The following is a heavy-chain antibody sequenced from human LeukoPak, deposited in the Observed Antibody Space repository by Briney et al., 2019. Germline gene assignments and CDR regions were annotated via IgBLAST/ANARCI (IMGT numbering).Heavy chain of an antibody. CDR1: GGSISSYY. V-gene: IGHV4-59*12. CDR2: IYYSGST. CDR3: ATVANSGSYFGYYFDY. J-gene: IGHJ4*02. D-gene: IGHD1-26*01. Sequence: SETLSLTCTVSGGSISSYYWSWIRQPPGKGLEWIGYIYYSGSTNYNPSLKSRVTISVDTSKNQFSLKLNSVTAADTAVYYCATVANSGSYFGYYFDYWGQGTLVTVSS.